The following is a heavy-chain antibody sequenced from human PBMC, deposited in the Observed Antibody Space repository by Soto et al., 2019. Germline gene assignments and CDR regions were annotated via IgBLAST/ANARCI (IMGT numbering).Heavy chain of an antibody. CDR2: MKASDGDT. CDR1: DYNFNKYY. V-gene: IGHV1-46*02. CDR3: ARGLAPDVVTARDS. D-gene: IGHD2-21*02. Sequence: ASVKFSCKASDYNFNKYYVDWVRQAPGQGLDWVGIMKASDGDTTYAQKFLGRVTMTRDTSTSTAYMELSSLRAEDTAVYFCARGLAPDVVTARDSWGQGTLVTVSS. J-gene: IGHJ4*02.